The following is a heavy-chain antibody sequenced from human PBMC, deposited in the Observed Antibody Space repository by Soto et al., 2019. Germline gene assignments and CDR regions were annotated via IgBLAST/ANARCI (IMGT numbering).Heavy chain of an antibody. CDR3: ARRYGLAFAT. CDR2: IYYSGST. D-gene: IGHD3-3*01. Sequence: SETLSLTCTVSGGSISSYYWSWIRQPPGKGLEWIGYIYYSGSTNYNPSLKSRVTISVDTSKNQFSLKLSSVTAADTAVYYCARRYGLAFATWCQGTMVT. V-gene: IGHV4-59*08. J-gene: IGHJ3*02. CDR1: GGSISSYY.